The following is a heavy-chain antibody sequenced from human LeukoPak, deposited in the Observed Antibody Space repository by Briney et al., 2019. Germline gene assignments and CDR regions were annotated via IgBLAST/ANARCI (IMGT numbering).Heavy chain of an antibody. D-gene: IGHD6-19*01. V-gene: IGHV1-2*02. CDR1: GYTFTGYY. J-gene: IGHJ4*02. CDR3: ARESIAVAGTDY. CDR2: INPNSGGT. Sequence: ASVKVSCKASGYTFTGYYMHWVRQAPGQGLEWMGWINPNSGGTNYAQKFQGRVTMTRDTSISTAYMELSRLRSDDTAVYYCARESIAVAGTDYWGQGTLVTVSS.